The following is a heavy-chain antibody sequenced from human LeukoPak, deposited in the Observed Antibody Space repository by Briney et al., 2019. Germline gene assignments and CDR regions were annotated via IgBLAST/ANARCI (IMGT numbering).Heavy chain of an antibody. V-gene: IGHV3-21*01. D-gene: IGHD2-2*01. CDR3: ARDRYCSSTSCYFDY. CDR2: ISSSSSYI. Sequence: GGSLRPSCAASGFTFSSYSMNWVRQAPGKGLEWVSSISSSSSYIYYADSVKGRFTISRDNAKNSLYLQMNSLRAEDTAVYYCARDRYCSSTSCYFDYWGQGTLVTVSS. J-gene: IGHJ4*02. CDR1: GFTFSSYS.